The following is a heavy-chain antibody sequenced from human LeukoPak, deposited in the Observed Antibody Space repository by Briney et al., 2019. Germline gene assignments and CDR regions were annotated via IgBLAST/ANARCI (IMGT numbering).Heavy chain of an antibody. CDR1: GFTFSSYA. D-gene: IGHD5-24*01. Sequence: GGSLRLSCAASGFTFSSYAMHWVRQAPGKGLEWVAVISYDGSNKYYADSVKGRFTISRDNSKNTLYLQMNSLRAEDTAVYYCARDLWLPEYYFDYWGQGILVTVSS. CDR2: ISYDGSNK. CDR3: ARDLWLPEYYFDY. V-gene: IGHV3-30*04. J-gene: IGHJ4*02.